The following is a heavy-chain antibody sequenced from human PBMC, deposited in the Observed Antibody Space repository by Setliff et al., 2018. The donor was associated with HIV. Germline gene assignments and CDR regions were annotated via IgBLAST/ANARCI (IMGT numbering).Heavy chain of an antibody. Sequence: RLSCVASGFTFRSYDMSWVRQAPGKGLEWVSGIDDTGRKTDYADSVKGRFTISRDNSKNTLYLQMHSLRVDDTASYYCAKLPTIYGVADSFDIGAEGQRSPSPQ. CDR2: IDDTGRKT. V-gene: IGHV3-23*05. CDR3: AKLPTIYGVADSFD. CDR1: GFTFRSYD. J-gene: IGHJ3*02. D-gene: IGHD3-3*01.